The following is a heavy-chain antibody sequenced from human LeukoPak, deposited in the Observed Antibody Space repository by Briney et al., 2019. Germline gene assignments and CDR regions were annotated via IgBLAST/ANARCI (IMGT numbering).Heavy chain of an antibody. V-gene: IGHV3-43*02. J-gene: IGHJ4*02. Sequence: AGSLRLSCVASGLNFDDSAMHWVCQAPGKGLEWVSLISADGGSTFSADSVKGRFSIFRDNSKNSLYLQMNSLRSEDTAMYYCAKESGKFDYWGKGTLVAVSS. CDR2: ISADGGST. CDR3: AKESGKFDY. CDR1: GLNFDDSA.